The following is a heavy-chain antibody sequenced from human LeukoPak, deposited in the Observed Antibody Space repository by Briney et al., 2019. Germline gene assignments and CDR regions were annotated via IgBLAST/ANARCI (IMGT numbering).Heavy chain of an antibody. D-gene: IGHD1-14*01. CDR1: GFPFNSFW. CDR3: ARGGVNPVDH. J-gene: IGHJ4*02. V-gene: IGHV3-74*01. CDR2: MNEYSTTI. Sequence: GGSLRLSCAASGFPFNSFWMHWVRQAPGKGLVWVSDMNEYSTTIRYADSVKGRFTISRDNAKSILYLQMNNLRAEDTAMYFCARGGVNPVDHWGQGALVTVSS.